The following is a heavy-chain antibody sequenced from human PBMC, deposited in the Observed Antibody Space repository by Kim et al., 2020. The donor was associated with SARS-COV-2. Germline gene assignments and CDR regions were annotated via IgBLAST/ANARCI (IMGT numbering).Heavy chain of an antibody. D-gene: IGHD2-21*01. Sequence: TYYADSVKGRFTISRDNSKKMLYLQMNSLRGEDTAVYYCARDHSRGAFDIRGQGTMVTVSS. J-gene: IGHJ3*02. CDR3: ARDHSRGAFDI. V-gene: IGHV3-53*01. CDR2: T.